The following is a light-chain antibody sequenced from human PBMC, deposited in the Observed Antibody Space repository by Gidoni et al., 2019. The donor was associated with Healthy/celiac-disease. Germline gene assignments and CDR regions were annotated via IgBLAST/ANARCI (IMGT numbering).Light chain of an antibody. J-gene: IGKJ4*01. V-gene: IGKV3-20*01. CDR3: QQYGSSPLT. CDR1: QSVSSSY. CDR2: GAS. Sequence: ELVLTQSPGTLSLSPGERATLSCRASQSVSSSYLAWYHQKPGQAPRLLIYGASSRATGIPDRFSGSGSGTDFTLTISRLEPEDFAVYYCQQYGSSPLTFXGXTKVXIK.